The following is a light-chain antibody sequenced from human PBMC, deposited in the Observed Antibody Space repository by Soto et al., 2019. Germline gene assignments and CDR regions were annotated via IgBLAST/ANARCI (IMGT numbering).Light chain of an antibody. Sequence: QSALTQPASVSGSPGQSITISCTGTSSDVGGYNYVSWYQQHPGKAPKLMIYEVSHRPSGVSNRFSGSKSANTASLTISGLQAEDEADYYCSSYTSENTRVFGGGTKLTVL. V-gene: IGLV2-14*01. J-gene: IGLJ3*02. CDR1: SSDVGGYNY. CDR2: EVS. CDR3: SSYTSENTRV.